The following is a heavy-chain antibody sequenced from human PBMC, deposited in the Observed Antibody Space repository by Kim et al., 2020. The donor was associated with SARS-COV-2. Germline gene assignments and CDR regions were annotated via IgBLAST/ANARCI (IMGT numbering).Heavy chain of an antibody. CDR3: VKDILAGGADV. V-gene: IGHV3-9*01. Sequence: GYADSVRSRFTISRDTAENSVYLQMNSLRTEDTALYDCVKDILAGGADVWGQGTTVTVSS. J-gene: IGHJ6*02. D-gene: IGHD4-17*01.